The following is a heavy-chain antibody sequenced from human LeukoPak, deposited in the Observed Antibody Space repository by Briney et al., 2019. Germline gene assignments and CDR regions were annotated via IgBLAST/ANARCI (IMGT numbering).Heavy chain of an antibody. V-gene: IGHV1-8*01. CDR1: KYTFTNYD. CDR3: ARDQEGFDY. Sequence: ASVKVSCKASKYTFTNYDINWVRQATGHGLEWLGWMSPNSGNTGYAQKFQGRVAMTRDTSISTAYMELSSLTSEDTAVYYCARDQEGFDYWGQGTLVTVSS. J-gene: IGHJ4*02. CDR2: MSPNSGNT.